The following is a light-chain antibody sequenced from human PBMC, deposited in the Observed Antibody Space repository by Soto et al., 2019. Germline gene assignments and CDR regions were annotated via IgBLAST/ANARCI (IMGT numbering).Light chain of an antibody. CDR1: QSVSSSY. Sequence: EIVLTRSPATLSLSPGERATLSCRASQSVSSSYLAWYQQKPGQAPRLLIYGASSRATGIPDRFSGSGSGTDFTLTISRLEPEDFAVYYCQQRGNWLITFGQGTRLEI. CDR2: GAS. CDR3: QQRGNWLIT. V-gene: IGKV3D-20*02. J-gene: IGKJ5*01.